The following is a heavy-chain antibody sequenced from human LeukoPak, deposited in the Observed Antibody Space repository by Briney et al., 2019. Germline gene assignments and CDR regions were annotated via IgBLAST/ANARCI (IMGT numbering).Heavy chain of an antibody. D-gene: IGHD2/OR15-2a*01. CDR3: AREDPSMVNWFDP. Sequence: GSLRLSCAASGFTFSSYAMHWVRQAPGKGLEYVSAISSNGGSTYHANSVKGRFTISRDNSKNTLYLQMGSLRAEDMAVYYCAREDPSMVNWFDPWGQGTLVTVSS. CDR1: GFTFSSYA. J-gene: IGHJ5*02. V-gene: IGHV3-64*01. CDR2: ISSNGGST.